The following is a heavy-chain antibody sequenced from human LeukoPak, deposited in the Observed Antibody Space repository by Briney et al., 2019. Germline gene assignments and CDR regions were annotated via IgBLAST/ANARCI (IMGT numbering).Heavy chain of an antibody. D-gene: IGHD1-26*01. CDR3: AKDAHSGSYFDY. CDR1: GFTFSSNA. CDR2: ISGTGGTT. V-gene: IGHV3-23*01. Sequence: GGSLRLSCAASGFTFSSNAVCWVRQAPGKGLEWVSLISGTGGTTYYADSVKGRLTISRDNSKNTLYLQMNSLRVEDTAVYYCAKDAHSGSYFDYWGQGILVTVSS. J-gene: IGHJ4*01.